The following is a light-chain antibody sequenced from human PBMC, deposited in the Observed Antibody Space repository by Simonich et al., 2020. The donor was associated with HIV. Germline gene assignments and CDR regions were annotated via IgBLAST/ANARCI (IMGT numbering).Light chain of an antibody. CDR3: SSYTSSTTPV. CDR1: SSDVGNYNL. Sequence: QSALTQPASVSGSPGQSITISCTGTSSDVGNYNLVSWYQQHPGKAPKLMIYEGSKRPSGVSNRFSGSKSGNTASLTISGLQAEDESDYYCSSYTSSTTPVFGGGTKLTVL. J-gene: IGLJ2*01. CDR2: EGS. V-gene: IGLV2-14*02.